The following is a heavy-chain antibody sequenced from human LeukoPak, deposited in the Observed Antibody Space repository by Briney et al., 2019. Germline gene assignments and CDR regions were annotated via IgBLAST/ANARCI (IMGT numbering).Heavy chain of an antibody. CDR1: DGSISGDNYN. Sequence: SETLSLTCTVSDGSISGDNYNWSWIRQLPGKGLEWIGYIYNGGTTYYNPSLKSRVIISVDTSKNQFSLKLKSVTAADTAMYYCARGARFFAYYDYWGQGTLVTVSS. V-gene: IGHV4-30-4*02. CDR3: ARGARFFAYYDY. CDR2: IYNGGTT. D-gene: IGHD2-21*01. J-gene: IGHJ4*02.